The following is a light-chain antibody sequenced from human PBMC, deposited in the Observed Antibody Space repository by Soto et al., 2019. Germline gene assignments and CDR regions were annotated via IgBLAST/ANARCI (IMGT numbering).Light chain of an antibody. CDR2: EVT. CDR3: SSYTSTTSRI. CDR1: SSDVGGYDY. J-gene: IGLJ1*01. V-gene: IGLV2-14*01. Sequence: QSALTQPASVSGSPGQSITISCTGTSSDVGGYDYVSWYQQHPGKAPKLIIYEVTSRRSGVSSRFSGSKSGNTASLTISGLQAEDEADYYCSSYTSTTSRIFGTGTKLTVL.